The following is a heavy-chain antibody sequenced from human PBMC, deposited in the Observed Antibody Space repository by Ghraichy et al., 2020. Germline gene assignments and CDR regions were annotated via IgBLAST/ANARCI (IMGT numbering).Heavy chain of an antibody. CDR2: IYYSGST. Sequence: SQTLSLTCTVSGGSISSYYWSWIRQPPGKGLEWIGYIYYSGSTNYNTSLKSRVTISVDTSKNQFSLKRSPVTAADTAVYYCARDHGDKPGFDPWGQGTLVTVSS. D-gene: IGHD4-17*01. CDR3: ARDHGDKPGFDP. J-gene: IGHJ5*02. V-gene: IGHV4-59*01. CDR1: GGSISSYY.